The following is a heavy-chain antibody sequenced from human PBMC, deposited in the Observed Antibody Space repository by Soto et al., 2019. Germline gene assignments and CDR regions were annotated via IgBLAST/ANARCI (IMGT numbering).Heavy chain of an antibody. CDR1: GYTFTRYT. J-gene: IGHJ6*03. CDR2: INAGNGNT. V-gene: IGHV1-3*01. CDR3: ARTTQFEPVDYYMDF. Sequence: QVQLVQSGAEVKKPGASVKVSCKASGYTFTRYTIHWVRQAPGQRLEWMGWINAGNGNTKYSQKFQGRVTITRDTSASTAYMELSSLRSEDTAVYYCARTTQFEPVDYYMDFWGKGTTVTVSS.